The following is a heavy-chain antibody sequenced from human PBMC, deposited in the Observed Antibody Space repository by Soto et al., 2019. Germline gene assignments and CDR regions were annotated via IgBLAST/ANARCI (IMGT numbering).Heavy chain of an antibody. CDR1: GGSISSGGYY. Sequence: QVQLQESGPGLVKPSQTLSLTCTVSGGSISSGGYYWSWIRQHPGKGLEWIGYIYYSGSTYYNPSLKSRFTIAVDTSKNHFSLKLGSVPAADTAGYYCAGDGGGFGNRGGWAFDYWGQGTLVTVSS. CDR3: AGDGGGFGNRGGWAFDY. V-gene: IGHV4-31*03. CDR2: IYYSGST. J-gene: IGHJ4*02. D-gene: IGHD3-10*01.